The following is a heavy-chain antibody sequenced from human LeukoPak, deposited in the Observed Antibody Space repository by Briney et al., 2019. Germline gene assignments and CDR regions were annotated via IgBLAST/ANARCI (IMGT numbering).Heavy chain of an antibody. CDR1: GFSVSSNY. V-gene: IGHV3-53*01. CDR2: FYAGATT. CDR3: ARFRDSHYLAPFDF. Sequence: PGGSLRLSCAVSGFSVSSNYMTWVRQAPGEGLEWASVFYAGATTYYADSVKGRFTISKDISKNTLSLQMNNLRAEDTAVYFCARFRDSHYLAPFDFWGQGALVTVSS. D-gene: IGHD4-11*01. J-gene: IGHJ4*02.